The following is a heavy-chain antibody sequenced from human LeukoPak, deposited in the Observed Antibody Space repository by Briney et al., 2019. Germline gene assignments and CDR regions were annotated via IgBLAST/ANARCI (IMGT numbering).Heavy chain of an antibody. CDR1: GFTFSDYS. J-gene: IGHJ4*02. Sequence: LRLSCAASGFTFSDYSMNWVRQPPGKGLEWIGYIYYSGSTYYNPSLKSRVTISVDTSKNQFSLKLSSVTAADTAVYYCARADTMIVVVITIWGQGTLVTVSS. CDR2: IYYSGST. CDR3: ARADTMIVVVITI. D-gene: IGHD3-22*01. V-gene: IGHV4-30-4*08.